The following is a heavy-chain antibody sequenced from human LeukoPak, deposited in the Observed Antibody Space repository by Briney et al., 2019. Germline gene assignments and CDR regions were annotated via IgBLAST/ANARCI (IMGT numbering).Heavy chain of an antibody. Sequence: SETLSLTCTVSGGSISIYYWSWIRQPAGKGLEWIGRIYTSGSTNYNPSLKSRVTMSVDTSKNQFSLKLSSVTAADTAVYYCARDSFPVAGYYYYYGMGVWGQGTTVTVSS. D-gene: IGHD6-19*01. CDR3: ARDSFPVAGYYYYYGMGV. V-gene: IGHV4-4*07. CDR1: GGSISIYY. CDR2: IYTSGST. J-gene: IGHJ6*02.